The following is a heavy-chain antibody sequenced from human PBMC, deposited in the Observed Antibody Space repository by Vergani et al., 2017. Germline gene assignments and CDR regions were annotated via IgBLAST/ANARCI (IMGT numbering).Heavy chain of an antibody. CDR2: IDHTGRP. J-gene: IGHJ6*03. CDR1: GGSFTSYH. Sequence: QVQLQQWGGGLLKPSETLSLTCVVNGGSFTSYHCTWIRQSPGAGLEWVGDIDHTGRPDYNPSLKSRLTMSVDKSRNQFSLTLNSVTATDTAIYFCARVNTETNGHLYYYYYMDVWGQGTAVTVS. D-gene: IGHD4-11*01. V-gene: IGHV4-34*01. CDR3: ARVNTETNGHLYYYYYMDV.